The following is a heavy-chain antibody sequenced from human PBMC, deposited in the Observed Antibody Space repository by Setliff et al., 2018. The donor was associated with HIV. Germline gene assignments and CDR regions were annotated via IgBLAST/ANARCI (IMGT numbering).Heavy chain of an antibody. CDR1: GGTFSSYA. CDR2: IIPILGTA. V-gene: IGHV1-69*13. Sequence: SVKVSCKASGGTFSSYAISWVRQAPGQGLEWMGGIIPILGTANYAQKFQGRVTIAADEFTSTAYMELSSLRSEDTAVYYCVRGGQYYRSTYYYYYMDVWGKGTTVTVSS. J-gene: IGHJ6*03. D-gene: IGHD3-16*02. CDR3: VRGGQYYRSTYYYYYMDV.